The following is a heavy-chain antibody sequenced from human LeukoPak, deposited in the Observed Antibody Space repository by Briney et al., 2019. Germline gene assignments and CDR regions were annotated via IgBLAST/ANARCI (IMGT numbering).Heavy chain of an antibody. J-gene: IGHJ4*02. CDR1: GYTLTELS. Sequence: ASVKVSCKVSGYTLTELSMHWVRQAPGKGLEWMGGFDPEDGETIYAQKFQGRVTMTEDTSTDTAYMELSSLRSEDTAVYYCATVWDSSGWSEYIFDYWGQGTLVTVPS. CDR2: FDPEDGET. D-gene: IGHD6-19*01. CDR3: ATVWDSSGWSEYIFDY. V-gene: IGHV1-24*01.